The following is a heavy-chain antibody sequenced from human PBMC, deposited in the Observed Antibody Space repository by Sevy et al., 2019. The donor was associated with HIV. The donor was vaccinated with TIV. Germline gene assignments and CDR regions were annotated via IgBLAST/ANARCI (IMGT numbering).Heavy chain of an antibody. V-gene: IGHV3-23*01. Sequence: GGSLRLSCAASGFTFSSYAMSWVRQAPGKGLEWVSAISGSGGSTYYADSVKGRLTISRDNSKNTLGLQMNSLRAEDTAVYYCAKDPDYYDSSGYPGIEDYWGQGTLVTVSS. CDR3: AKDPDYYDSSGYPGIEDY. D-gene: IGHD3-22*01. CDR2: ISGSGGST. J-gene: IGHJ4*02. CDR1: GFTFSSYA.